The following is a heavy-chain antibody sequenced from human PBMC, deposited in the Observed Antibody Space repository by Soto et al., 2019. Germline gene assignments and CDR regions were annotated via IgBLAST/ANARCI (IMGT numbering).Heavy chain of an antibody. CDR2: ISYDGSNK. D-gene: IGHD6-19*01. CDR1: GFTFSSYG. J-gene: IGHJ4*02. CDR3: ASTSSGWYWEDFDY. Sequence: GGSLRLSCAASGFTFSSYGMHWVRQAPGKGLEWVAVISYDGSNKYYADSVKGRFTISRDNSKNTLYLQMNSLRAEDTAVYYCASTSSGWYWEDFDYWGQGTLVTVSS. V-gene: IGHV3-30*03.